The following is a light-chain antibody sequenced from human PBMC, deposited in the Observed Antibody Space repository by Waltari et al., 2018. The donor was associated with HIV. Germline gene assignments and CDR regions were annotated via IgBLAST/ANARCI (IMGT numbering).Light chain of an antibody. J-gene: IGKJ1*01. CDR1: QSLLYSSNNKNY. CDR3: QQFYTTTWS. V-gene: IGKV4-1*01. Sequence: DIVVPQSPDSLAVSLGGRAAMNCTSTQSLLYSSNNKNYLAWYQKKPGQPPKLLIYWASTRASGVPARFSGSGSGTNFTLTINGLQAEDVAIYYCQQFYTTTWSFGPGTRVEI. CDR2: WAS.